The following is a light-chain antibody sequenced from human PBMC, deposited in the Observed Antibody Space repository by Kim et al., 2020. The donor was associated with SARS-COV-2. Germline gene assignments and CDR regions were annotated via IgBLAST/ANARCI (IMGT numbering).Light chain of an antibody. CDR2: NDN. CDR3: QVWDSKSDPWV. CDR1: DIETKN. V-gene: IGLV3-21*01. J-gene: IGLJ3*02. Sequence: SYELTQPPSVSVAAGQTARVACGGKDIETKNVHWYQQKPGQAPVLVIYNDNDRPAGIPERFSGSNSGNTATLTISRVEAGDEDDYYCQVWDSKSDPWVFG.